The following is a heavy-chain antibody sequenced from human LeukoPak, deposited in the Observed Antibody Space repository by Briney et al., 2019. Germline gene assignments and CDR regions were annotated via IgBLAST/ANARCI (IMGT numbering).Heavy chain of an antibody. CDR1: GYTFTGYY. D-gene: IGHD3-10*01. Sequence: ASVKVSCKASGYTFTGYYMHWVRQAPGQGLEWMGWINPNSGGTNYAQKFQGRVTMTRDTSISTAYMELSRLRSDDTAVYYCAREGSGSYYNVRWFDPWGQGTLVTVSS. V-gene: IGHV1-2*02. CDR2: INPNSGGT. J-gene: IGHJ5*02. CDR3: AREGSGSYYNVRWFDP.